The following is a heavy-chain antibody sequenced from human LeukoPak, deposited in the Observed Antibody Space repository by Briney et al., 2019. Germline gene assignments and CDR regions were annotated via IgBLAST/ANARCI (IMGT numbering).Heavy chain of an antibody. D-gene: IGHD1-26*01. J-gene: IGHJ5*02. V-gene: IGHV5-51*01. CDR1: GYSFTSYW. CDR2: IYPGDSDT. CDR3: ARVYSGSYFWFDP. Sequence: GESLKISGKGSGYSFTSYWIGWGRQMPGKGLEWMGIIYPGDSDTRYSPSFQGQVTISAGKSISTAYLQWSSLKASDTAMYYCARVYSGSYFWFDPWGQGTLVTVSS.